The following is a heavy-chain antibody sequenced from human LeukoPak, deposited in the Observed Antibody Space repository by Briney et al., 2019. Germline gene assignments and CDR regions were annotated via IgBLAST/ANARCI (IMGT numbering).Heavy chain of an antibody. Sequence: GGSLRLSCAASGFTFSSYWMTWIRQAPGKGLEWVANIKQDGSGKYYVDSVKGRFTISRDNAKNSLYLQMNSLRAEDTAVYYCARDTGGGYSCYDCWGQGTLVTVSS. CDR3: ARDTGGGYSCYDC. V-gene: IGHV3-7*01. CDR1: GFTFSSYW. D-gene: IGHD5-18*01. J-gene: IGHJ4*02. CDR2: IKQDGSGK.